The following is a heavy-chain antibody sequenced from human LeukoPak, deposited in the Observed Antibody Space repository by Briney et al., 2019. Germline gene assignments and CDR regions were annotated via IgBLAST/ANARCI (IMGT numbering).Heavy chain of an antibody. D-gene: IGHD5-12*01. J-gene: IGHJ4*02. CDR2: IYYSGSS. V-gene: IGHV4-59*01. CDR1: GGSISGYH. Sequence: SETLSLTCNVSGGSISGYHWSWIRQPPGKGLEWLGYIYYSGSSNYNPSLKSRVTMSADTPKNQFSLKLSSVTAADTAVYYCARDSSGGYGFIDYWGQGSLVTVSS. CDR3: ARDSSGGYGFIDY.